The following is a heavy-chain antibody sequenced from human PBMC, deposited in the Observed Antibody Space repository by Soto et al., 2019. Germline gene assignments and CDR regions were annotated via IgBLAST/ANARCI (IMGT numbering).Heavy chain of an antibody. V-gene: IGHV1-8*01. Sequence: GASVKVSCKASGYTFTSYDINWVRQATGQGLEWVGWMNPNSGNTGYAQKFQGRVTMTRNTSISTAYMELSSLRSEDTAVYYCAKAAGDSSSSDYYYYYGMDVWGQGTTVTVSS. CDR2: MNPNSGNT. D-gene: IGHD6-6*01. CDR3: AKAAGDSSSSDYYYYYGMDV. J-gene: IGHJ6*02. CDR1: GYTFTSYD.